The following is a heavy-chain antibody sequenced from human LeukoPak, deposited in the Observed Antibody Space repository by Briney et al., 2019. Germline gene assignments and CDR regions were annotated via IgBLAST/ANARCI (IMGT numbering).Heavy chain of an antibody. Sequence: SETLSLTCAVYGGSFSGYYWSWIRQPRGKGLEWIGEINHSGSTNYNPSLKSRVTISVDTSKNQFSLKLSSVTAADTAVYYCARGVEMATSWGQGTLVTVSS. V-gene: IGHV4-34*01. CDR2: INHSGST. J-gene: IGHJ5*02. D-gene: IGHD5-24*01. CDR1: GGSFSGYY. CDR3: ARGVEMATS.